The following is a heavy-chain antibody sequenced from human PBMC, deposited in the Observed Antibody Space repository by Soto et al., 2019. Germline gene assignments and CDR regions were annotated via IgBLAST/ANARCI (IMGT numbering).Heavy chain of an antibody. J-gene: IGHJ5*02. V-gene: IGHV3-30*03. CDR2: IPYDGSYK. Sequence: QVQLVESGGGVVQPGRSLRLSCAASGLTFSTYGMHWVRQAPGKGLECVAIIPYDGSYKYYVDSVKGRFTISRDNSKNTLYLQMDSLRAEDTAVYYCATLNYGGDDRWGQGTLVTVSS. CDR1: GLTFSTYG. CDR3: ATLNYGGDDR. D-gene: IGHD2-21*01.